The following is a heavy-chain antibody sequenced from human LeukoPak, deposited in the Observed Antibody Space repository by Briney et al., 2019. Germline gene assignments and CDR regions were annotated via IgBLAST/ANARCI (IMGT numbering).Heavy chain of an antibody. CDR1: GDSITTAHDY. CDR3: ARHRGYRYGAFDY. D-gene: IGHD5-18*01. CDR2: IYHSGSS. V-gene: IGHV4-39*01. Sequence: SETLSLTYTVSGDSITTAHDYSRWIRQPPGKGLEWIGSIYHSGSSYYNPSLKSRVTISVDTSKDLLSLMMSSVTAADTAVYYCARHRGYRYGAFDYWGQGTLVTVSS. J-gene: IGHJ4*02.